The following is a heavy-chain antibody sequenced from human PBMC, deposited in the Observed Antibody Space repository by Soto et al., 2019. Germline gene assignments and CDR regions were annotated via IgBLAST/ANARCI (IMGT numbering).Heavy chain of an antibody. V-gene: IGHV4-34*01. Sequence: SETLSLTCAVYGESLSDYYWSWIRQPPGKGLEWIGEINHSGSPNYNPSLKSRVIISVDTSKNQFSLKVSSVTAADTAVYYCARGRGGGNSVYLDHWGQETLVTVSS. CDR3: ARGRGGGNSVYLDH. J-gene: IGHJ4*02. CDR1: GESLSDYY. D-gene: IGHD2-21*02. CDR2: INHSGSP.